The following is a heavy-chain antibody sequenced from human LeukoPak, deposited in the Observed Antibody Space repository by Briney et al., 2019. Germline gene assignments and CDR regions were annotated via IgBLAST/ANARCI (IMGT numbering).Heavy chain of an antibody. Sequence: GGSLRLSCAAPGFTFSTYAMTWVRQAPGKGLEWLSAIGGSGGDTYYADSVGGRFTISRDNSKNTLYLQMKSLRAEDTAVYYCARDPRGNSYGYPPGYWGQGTLVTVSS. CDR3: ARDPRGNSYGYPPGY. CDR2: IGGSGGDT. CDR1: GFTFSTYA. J-gene: IGHJ4*02. V-gene: IGHV3-23*01. D-gene: IGHD5-18*01.